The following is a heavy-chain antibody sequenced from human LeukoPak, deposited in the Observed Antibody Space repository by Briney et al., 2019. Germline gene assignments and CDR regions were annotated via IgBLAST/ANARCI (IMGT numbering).Heavy chain of an antibody. D-gene: IGHD3-10*01. J-gene: IGHJ4*02. CDR1: GFTFSSYW. CDR2: INSDGSST. CDR3: ARALWFGETFPAY. Sequence: PGGSLRLSCAASGFTFSSYWMHSVRQAPGKGLGWVSRINSDGSSTNYADSVKGRFTISRDKAKNPLYLQMNSLRAEDTAVYYCARALWFGETFPAYWGQGTLVTVSS. V-gene: IGHV3-74*01.